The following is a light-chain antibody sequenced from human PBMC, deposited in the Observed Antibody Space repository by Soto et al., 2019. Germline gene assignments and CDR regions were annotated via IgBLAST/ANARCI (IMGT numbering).Light chain of an antibody. CDR3: QSYDSSGDVV. V-gene: IGLV1-40*01. CDR2: GNS. J-gene: IGLJ2*01. CDR1: SSNIGAGYD. Sequence: QSVLTQPPSVSGAPGQRVTISCTGSSSNIGAGYDVHWYQQLPGTAPKLLIYGNSNRPSGVPDRFSGSKSGTSASLAITELQAEDEADYYCQSYDSSGDVVFGGGTKLTVL.